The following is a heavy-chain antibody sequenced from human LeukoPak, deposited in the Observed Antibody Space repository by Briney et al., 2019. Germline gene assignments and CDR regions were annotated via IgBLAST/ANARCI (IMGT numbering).Heavy chain of an antibody. D-gene: IGHD3-10*01. CDR3: ARAGSGSYYPNVYYYYGMDV. Sequence: GGSLRLSCAASGFTVSSNYMSWVRQVPGKGLEWVSVIYSGGSTYYADSVKGRFTISRDNSKNTLYVQMNSLGAEDTAVYYCARAGSGSYYPNVYYYYGMDVWGQGTTVTVSS. V-gene: IGHV3-66*01. J-gene: IGHJ6*02. CDR2: IYSGGST. CDR1: GFTVSSNY.